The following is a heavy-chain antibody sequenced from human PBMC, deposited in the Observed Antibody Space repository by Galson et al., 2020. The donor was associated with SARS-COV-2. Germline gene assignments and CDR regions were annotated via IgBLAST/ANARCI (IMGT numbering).Heavy chain of an antibody. D-gene: IGHD6-19*01. CDR1: GYSFTNYW. J-gene: IGHJ4*02. CDR3: ASHGASSGWYEGIDY. V-gene: IGHV5-51*01. CDR2: IYPDDSYT. Sequence: GESLKISCRTSGYSFTNYWIGWVRQMPGKGLEWMGIIYPDDSYTIYSPSFQGQVTISADKSISTACLQWSSLKASDTAIYYCASHGASSGWYEGIDYWGQGTLVTVSS.